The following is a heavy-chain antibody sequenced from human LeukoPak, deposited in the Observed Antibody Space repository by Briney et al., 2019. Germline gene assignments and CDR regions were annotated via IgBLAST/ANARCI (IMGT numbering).Heavy chain of an antibody. CDR3: ATPAGGDIVVVPAAS. D-gene: IGHD2-2*01. V-gene: IGHV3-23*01. CDR1: GFTFGSYA. CDR2: ISGSGGST. Sequence: GGSLRLSCAASGFTFGSYAMSWVRQAPGKGLEWVSAISGSGGSTYYADSVKGRFTISRDNAKNSLYLQMNSLRAEDTAVYYCATPAGGDIVVVPAASWGQGTLVTVSS. J-gene: IGHJ5*02.